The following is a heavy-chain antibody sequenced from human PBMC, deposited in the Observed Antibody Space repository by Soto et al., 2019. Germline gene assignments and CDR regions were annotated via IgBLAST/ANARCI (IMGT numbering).Heavy chain of an antibody. CDR1: GGSISSGGYY. Sequence: TLSLTCTVSGGSISSGGYYWSWVRQHPGKGLEWIGYIYYSGTTYYNPSLKSRVTISVDTSKNQFSLKLSSVTAADTAVYYCARERYYDSSGYYGVEGYFDYWGQGTLVTVSS. CDR2: IYYSGTT. J-gene: IGHJ4*02. D-gene: IGHD3-22*01. V-gene: IGHV4-31*03. CDR3: ARERYYDSSGYYGVEGYFDY.